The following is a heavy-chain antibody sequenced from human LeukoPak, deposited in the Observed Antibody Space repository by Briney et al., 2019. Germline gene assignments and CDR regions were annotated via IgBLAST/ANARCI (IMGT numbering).Heavy chain of an antibody. CDR1: GFTFSSYA. J-gene: IGHJ4*02. D-gene: IGHD3-22*01. CDR3: AKGGASITMIVVVFDY. Sequence: GGSLRLSCAASGFTFSSYAMSWVRQAPGRGLEWVSAISGSGGSTYYADSVKGRFTISRDNSKNTLYLQMNSLRAEDTAVYYCAKGGASITMIVVVFDYWGQGTLVTVSS. CDR2: ISGSGGST. V-gene: IGHV3-23*01.